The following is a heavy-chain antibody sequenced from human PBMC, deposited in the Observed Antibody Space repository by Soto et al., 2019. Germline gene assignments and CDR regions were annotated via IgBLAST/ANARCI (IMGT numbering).Heavy chain of an antibody. Sequence: ASVKVSFKASSYSFTTYHIHWVRQAPGQGLEWMGLINPDAGATNYAQRFQGRLRLTRDTSTSTVYMELRSLRFDDTAVYYCARGEIVLVPASEGNWFDPWGQGTLVTVSS. CDR2: INPDAGAT. D-gene: IGHD2-2*01. J-gene: IGHJ5*02. CDR3: ARGEIVLVPASEGNWFDP. V-gene: IGHV1-46*01. CDR1: SYSFTTYH.